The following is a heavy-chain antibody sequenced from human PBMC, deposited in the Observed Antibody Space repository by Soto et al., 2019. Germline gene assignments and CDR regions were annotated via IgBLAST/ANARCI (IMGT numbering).Heavy chain of an antibody. J-gene: IGHJ6*02. V-gene: IGHV4-30-2*01. CDR2: IYHSGST. Sequence: SETLSLTCTVSGGSISSGGYYWSWIRQPPGKGLEWIGYIYHSGSTYYNPSLKSRVTISVDTSKNQFSLKLSSVTAADTAVYYCARDIMGTNYYYYGMDVWGQGTTVTVSS. CDR1: GGSISSGGYY. D-gene: IGHD2-8*01. CDR3: ARDIMGTNYYYYGMDV.